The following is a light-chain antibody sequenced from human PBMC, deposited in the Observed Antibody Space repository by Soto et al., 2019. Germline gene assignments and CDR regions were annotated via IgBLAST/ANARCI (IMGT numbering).Light chain of an antibody. V-gene: IGKV3-11*01. Sequence: IAFAKFAANLSLSPCERATLSCRASQSVSSYLAWYQQTNGQAPRLLIYDASNRATGIPARFSGGGSGTDFTLTISRLQPEDFAVYYCQQRSDWPWTFGQGTKVDIK. J-gene: IGKJ1*01. CDR3: QQRSDWPWT. CDR1: QSVSSY. CDR2: DAS.